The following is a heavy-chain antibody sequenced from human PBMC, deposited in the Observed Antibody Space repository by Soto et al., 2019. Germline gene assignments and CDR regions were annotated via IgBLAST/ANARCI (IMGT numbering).Heavy chain of an antibody. V-gene: IGHV3-74*01. Sequence: GGSLRLSCAASGFSLSTYWMVWVRQVPGKGLVFVSRINSDGSDTTYADSVKGRFTISRDNAKNTVYLQANSLTAEDTAMYYCATGPHVEMATIFWGQGTLVTVSS. J-gene: IGHJ4*02. D-gene: IGHD5-12*01. CDR2: INSDGSDT. CDR3: ATGPHVEMATIF. CDR1: GFSLSTYW.